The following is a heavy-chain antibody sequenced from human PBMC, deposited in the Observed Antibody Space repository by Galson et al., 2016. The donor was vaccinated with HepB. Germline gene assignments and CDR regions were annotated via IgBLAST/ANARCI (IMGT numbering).Heavy chain of an antibody. CDR1: GYTFTSFD. J-gene: IGHJ4*02. CDR3: ARWNGGYDG. D-gene: IGHD5-12*01. Sequence: SVKVSCKASGYTFTSFDISWLRQAPGQGLEWIGWITGYNGNKKYAQKFQDGVTLTRDTSTSTAYMELRSLRSDDTAVYYCARWNGGYDGWGQGALVTVSS. CDR2: ITGYNGNK. V-gene: IGHV1-18*01.